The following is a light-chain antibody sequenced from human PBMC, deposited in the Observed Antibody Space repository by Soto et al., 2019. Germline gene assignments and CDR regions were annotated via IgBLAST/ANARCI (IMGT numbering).Light chain of an antibody. CDR2: DAS. Sequence: ETVLTQSPGTLSLSPGERATLSCRASQSVSSSYLAWYQQKPGQAPRLLIYDASSRATGIPDRFSGSGSGTDCTLTISRLEPEDSAVYYCQQYGSSPWTFGQGTKVEIK. CDR1: QSVSSSY. V-gene: IGKV3-20*01. J-gene: IGKJ1*01. CDR3: QQYGSSPWT.